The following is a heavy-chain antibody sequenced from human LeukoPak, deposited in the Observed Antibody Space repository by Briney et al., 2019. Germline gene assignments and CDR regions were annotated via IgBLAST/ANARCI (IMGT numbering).Heavy chain of an antibody. J-gene: IGHJ4*02. Sequence: SETLSLTCTVSGGSISSGGYYWSWIRQHPGKGLEWIGYIYYSGSTYYSPSLKSRVTISVDTSKNQFSLKLSSVTAADTAVYYCARAAREMATTPDFDYWGQGTLVTVSS. CDR2: IYYSGST. V-gene: IGHV4-31*03. CDR3: ARAAREMATTPDFDY. CDR1: GGSISSGGYY. D-gene: IGHD5-24*01.